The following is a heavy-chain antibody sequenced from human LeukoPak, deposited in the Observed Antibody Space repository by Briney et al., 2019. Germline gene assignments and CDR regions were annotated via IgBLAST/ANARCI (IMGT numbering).Heavy chain of an antibody. CDR3: ARVAAAGTSPHLY. CDR2: ISAYNGNT. D-gene: IGHD6-13*01. Sequence: ASVKVFCKASGYTFTSHGISWGRQAPGQGLEGMGWISAYNGNTNYAQKLQGRVTMTTDTSTSTAYMELRSLRSGDTAVYYCARVAAAGTSPHLYWGQGTLVTVSS. V-gene: IGHV1-18*01. J-gene: IGHJ4*02. CDR1: GYTFTSHG.